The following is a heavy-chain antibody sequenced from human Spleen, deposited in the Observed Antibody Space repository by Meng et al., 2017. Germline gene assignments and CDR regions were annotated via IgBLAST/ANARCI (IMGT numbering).Heavy chain of an antibody. V-gene: IGHV1-18*01. J-gene: IGHJ4*02. D-gene: IGHD3-10*01. CDR2: LGAHDGDT. CDR1: GYTFINYG. CDR3: ARGTPGRSYSDY. Sequence: QVQLVQSGAEVKNPGASVRVSCKASGYTFINYGISWVRQAPGQGLEWMAWLGAHDGDTSHAPKFQGRVTVSADRPTATAYMELRSLRSDDTAVYYCARGTPGRSYSDYWGQGTLVTVSS.